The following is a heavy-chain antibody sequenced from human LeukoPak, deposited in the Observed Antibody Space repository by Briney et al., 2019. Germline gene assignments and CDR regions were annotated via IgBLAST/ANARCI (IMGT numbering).Heavy chain of an antibody. CDR1: GYTFTSYG. D-gene: IGHD2-2*01. Sequence: ASVKVSCKASGYTFTSYGISWVRQAPGQGLEWMGWISAYNGNTNYAQKLQGRVTVTTDTSTSTAYMELRSLRSDDTAVYYCARLGYCSSTSCYYYYYYMDVWGKGTTVTVSS. V-gene: IGHV1-18*01. CDR2: ISAYNGNT. J-gene: IGHJ6*03. CDR3: ARLGYCSSTSCYYYYYYMDV.